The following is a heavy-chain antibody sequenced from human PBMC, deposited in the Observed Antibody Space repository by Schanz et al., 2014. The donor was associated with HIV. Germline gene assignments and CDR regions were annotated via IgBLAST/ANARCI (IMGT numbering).Heavy chain of an antibody. CDR3: AKVPEEGYFDP. CDR1: GFTVSSNY. Sequence: VQLVESGGGLIQPGGSLRLSCAASGFTVSSNYMSWVRQAPGKGLEWVAAMWYDESHKGYADSVKGRFTISRDNAKNSLYLQMNSLRAEDTAVYYCAKVPEEGYFDPWGQGTLVTVSS. CDR2: MWYDESHK. D-gene: IGHD5-12*01. V-gene: IGHV3-33*03. J-gene: IGHJ5*02.